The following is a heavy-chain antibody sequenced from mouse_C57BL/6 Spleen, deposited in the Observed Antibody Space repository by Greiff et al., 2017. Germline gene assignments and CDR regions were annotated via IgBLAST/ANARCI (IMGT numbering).Heavy chain of an antibody. Sequence: VQLQQSGPELVKPGASVKISCKASGYTFTDYYMNWVKQSHGKSLEWIGDINPNNGGTSYNQKFKGKATLTVDKSSSTAYMELRSLTSEDSAVYYCARLRLPPDYWGQGTTLTVSS. V-gene: IGHV1-26*01. CDR3: ARLRLPPDY. CDR1: GYTFTDYY. D-gene: IGHD2-4*01. CDR2: INPNNGGT. J-gene: IGHJ2*01.